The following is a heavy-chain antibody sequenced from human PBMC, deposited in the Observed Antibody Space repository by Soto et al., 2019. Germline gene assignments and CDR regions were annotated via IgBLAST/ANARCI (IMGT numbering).Heavy chain of an antibody. V-gene: IGHV3-23*01. CDR2: ISGSGGST. Sequence: GGSLRLSCVASGFTFRSYAMTWVRQAPGKWLEWVSAISGSGGSTYYADSVRGRFTISRDTSKNTVYLQMKSLRAEDTAMYYCAKRASSGWYGNAFDFWGQGTMVTVSS. J-gene: IGHJ3*01. D-gene: IGHD6-19*01. CDR3: AKRASSGWYGNAFDF. CDR1: GFTFRSYA.